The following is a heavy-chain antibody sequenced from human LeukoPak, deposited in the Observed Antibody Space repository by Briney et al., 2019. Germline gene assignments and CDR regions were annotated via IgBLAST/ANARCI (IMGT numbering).Heavy chain of an antibody. CDR2: ISGSGGST. CDR1: GFTFSSYS. V-gene: IGHV3-23*01. J-gene: IGHJ4*02. Sequence: GGSLRLSCAASGFTFSSYSMSWVRQAPGKGLEWVSAISGSGGSTYYADSVKGRFTISRDNSKNTLYLQMNSLRAEDTAVYYCAKSQGYSNSSGNDYWGQGTLVTVSS. D-gene: IGHD6-6*01. CDR3: AKSQGYSNSSGNDY.